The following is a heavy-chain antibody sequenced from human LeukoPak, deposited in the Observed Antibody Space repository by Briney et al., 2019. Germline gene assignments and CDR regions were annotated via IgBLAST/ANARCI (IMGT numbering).Heavy chain of an antibody. Sequence: GGSLRLSCAASGFTFSTYGMHWVRQAPGKGLEWVAFIRYDGSNKYYADSVKGRFTISRDNSKNTLYLQMNSLRAEDTAVYYCARSEYYYGSGRIDYWGQGTLVTVSS. J-gene: IGHJ4*02. D-gene: IGHD3-10*01. CDR1: GFTFSTYG. V-gene: IGHV3-30*02. CDR2: IRYDGSNK. CDR3: ARSEYYYGSGRIDY.